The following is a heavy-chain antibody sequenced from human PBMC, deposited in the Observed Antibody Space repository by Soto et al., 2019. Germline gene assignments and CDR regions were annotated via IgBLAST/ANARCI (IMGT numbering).Heavy chain of an antibody. CDR3: AKAFSDPYYYYGMDV. J-gene: IGHJ6*02. CDR2: ISGSGGDR. D-gene: IGHD6-25*01. Sequence: PGGSLRLSCAASGFTFRTYAMGWVRQAPGKGLEYVSSISGSGGDRYYADSVRGRVTISRDNSKNTLYLQMNNLRAEDTAVYYCAKAFSDPYYYYGMDVWGQGTTVTVSS. V-gene: IGHV3-23*01. CDR1: GFTFRTYA.